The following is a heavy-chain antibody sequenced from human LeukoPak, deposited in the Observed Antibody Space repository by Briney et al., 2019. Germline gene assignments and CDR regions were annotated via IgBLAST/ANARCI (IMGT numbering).Heavy chain of an antibody. Sequence: GGSLRLSCAASGFTFTSYSMNWVRQAPGKGLEWVSTISGGGGSTYYADSVKGRFTISRDNSKNTLYLQMNSLRAEDTAVYYCARESLKRVQDYWGQGTLVTVSS. CDR3: ARESLKRVQDY. V-gene: IGHV3-23*01. D-gene: IGHD1-1*01. CDR1: GFTFTSYS. J-gene: IGHJ4*02. CDR2: ISGGGGST.